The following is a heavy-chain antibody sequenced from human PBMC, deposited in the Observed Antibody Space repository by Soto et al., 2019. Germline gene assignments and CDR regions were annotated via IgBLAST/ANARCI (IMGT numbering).Heavy chain of an antibody. CDR2: INAGNGNT. CDR3: ARVPGYYDFWSGNNWFDS. Sequence: ASVKVSCKASGYTFTSYAMHWVRQAPGQRLEWMGWINAGNGNTKYSQRFQGRVTITRDTSASTAYMELSSLRSEDTAVYYFARVPGYYDFWSGNNWFDSWGQGTLVIVPS. J-gene: IGHJ5*01. CDR1: GYTFTSYA. V-gene: IGHV1-3*01. D-gene: IGHD3-3*01.